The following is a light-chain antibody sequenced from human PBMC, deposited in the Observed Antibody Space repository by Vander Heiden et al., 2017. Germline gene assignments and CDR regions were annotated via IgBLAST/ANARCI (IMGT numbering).Light chain of an antibody. Sequence: DIQMTQSPSSLSASVGDRVTITCRASQSISSYLNWYQQKPGKAPKLLIYAASSLQSGVPARFSGSGSGTDFTLTISRLQPEDFATYYCQQSYSIFTFGHGTKVDIK. CDR2: AAS. CDR3: QQSYSIFT. V-gene: IGKV1-39*01. CDR1: QSISSY. J-gene: IGKJ3*01.